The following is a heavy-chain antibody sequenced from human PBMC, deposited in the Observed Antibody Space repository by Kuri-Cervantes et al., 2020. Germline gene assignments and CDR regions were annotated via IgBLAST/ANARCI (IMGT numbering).Heavy chain of an antibody. CDR3: ARDSDYYGSGSYYPFGYYYYYMDV. D-gene: IGHD3-10*01. CDR1: GGTFSSYA. Sequence: SVKVSCKASGGTFSSYAISWVRQAPGQGLEWMGGIIPIFGTANYAQKFQGRVTITADESTSTAYMELRSLRSDDTAVYYCARDSDYYGSGSYYPFGYYYYYMDVWGKGTTVTVSS. CDR2: IIPIFGTA. V-gene: IGHV1-69*13. J-gene: IGHJ6*03.